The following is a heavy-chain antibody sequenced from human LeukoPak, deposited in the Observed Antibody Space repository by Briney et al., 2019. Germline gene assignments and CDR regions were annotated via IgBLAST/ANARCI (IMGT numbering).Heavy chain of an antibody. Sequence: SETLSLTCAVHGESFSGYYWSWIRQPPGKGLEWIGEINHSGSTNYNTSLMSRVTISVDTSTHQSPRKLSSVTAEDTAVYYCARHAGGIAAAGTRPFDYWGQGTLVTVSS. CDR3: ARHAGGIAAAGTRPFDY. CDR2: INHSGST. CDR1: GESFSGYY. J-gene: IGHJ4*02. D-gene: IGHD6-13*01. V-gene: IGHV4-34*01.